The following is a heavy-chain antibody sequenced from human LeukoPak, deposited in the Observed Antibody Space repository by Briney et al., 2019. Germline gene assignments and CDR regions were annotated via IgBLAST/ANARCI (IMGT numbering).Heavy chain of an antibody. CDR2: IKQDESEK. Sequence: GGSLRLSCAASGFTFSSYWMTWVRQAPGKGLEWVANIKQDESEKYYVDSVKGRFTISRDNAKNSLYLQMSSLRAEDTAVYYCARSLGYCSGTSCYPFDYWGQGTPVTVSS. V-gene: IGHV3-7*02. J-gene: IGHJ4*02. CDR3: ARSLGYCSGTSCYPFDY. D-gene: IGHD2-15*01. CDR1: GFTFSSYW.